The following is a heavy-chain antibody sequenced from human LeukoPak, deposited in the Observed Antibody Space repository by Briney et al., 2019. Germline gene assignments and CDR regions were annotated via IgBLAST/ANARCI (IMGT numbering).Heavy chain of an antibody. CDR1: GGTFSSYA. V-gene: IGHV1-69*01. J-gene: IGHJ3*02. D-gene: IGHD6-19*01. Sequence: GASVKVSCKASGGTFSSYAISWARQAPGQGLEWMGGIIPIFGTANYAQKFQGRVTITADESTSTAYMELSSLRSEDTAVYYCAREWYSSGWYGGHDAFDIWGQGKMVTVSS. CDR3: AREWYSSGWYGGHDAFDI. CDR2: IIPIFGTA.